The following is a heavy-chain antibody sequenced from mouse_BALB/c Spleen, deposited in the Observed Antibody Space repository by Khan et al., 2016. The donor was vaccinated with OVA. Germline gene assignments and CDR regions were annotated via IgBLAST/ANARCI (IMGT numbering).Heavy chain of an antibody. D-gene: IGHD2-1*01. V-gene: IGHV5-9-3*01. CDR1: GFTFSTYA. CDR3: ERSTYGNFVY. CDR2: ISSDGDYT. J-gene: IGHJ3*01. Sequence: EVELVESGGGLVKPGGSLKLSCAVSGFTFSTYAMSWVRQTPEKRLEWVATISSDGDYTYYLDNVTGRFTISSDNAKNTLYLKMSGMKTEDTTMYCCERSTYGNFVYWGQGTLVTVSA.